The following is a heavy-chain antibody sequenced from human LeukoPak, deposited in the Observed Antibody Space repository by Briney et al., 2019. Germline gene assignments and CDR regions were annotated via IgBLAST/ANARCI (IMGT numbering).Heavy chain of an antibody. V-gene: IGHV1-69*01. Sequence: SVKVSCKASGGTFSSYAISWVRQAPGQGLEWMGGIIPIFGTANYAQKFQGRVTITADESTSTAYMELSSLRSEDTAVYYCARVYYDSSGYDLRHAFDIWGQGTMVTVSS. CDR2: IIPIFGTA. D-gene: IGHD3-22*01. J-gene: IGHJ3*02. CDR3: ARVYYDSSGYDLRHAFDI. CDR1: GGTFSSYA.